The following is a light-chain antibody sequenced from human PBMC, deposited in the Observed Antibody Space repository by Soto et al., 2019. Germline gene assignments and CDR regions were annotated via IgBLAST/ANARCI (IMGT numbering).Light chain of an antibody. V-gene: IGKV3-15*01. CDR3: QQYNNWAT. J-gene: IGKJ1*01. CDR1: QSISNN. Sequence: EIVMTQSPATLSVSPGERATLSCRASQSISNNLAWYQQKPGQAPRLLIYGAYIRATGIPARFSGSVSGTELTLTISSLQSEDFAVYYCQQYNNWATFGQGTKVDIK. CDR2: GAY.